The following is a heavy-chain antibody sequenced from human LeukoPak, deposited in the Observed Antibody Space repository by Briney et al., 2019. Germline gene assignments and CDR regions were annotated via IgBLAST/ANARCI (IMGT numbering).Heavy chain of an antibody. D-gene: IGHD3-10*01. J-gene: IGHJ4*02. V-gene: IGHV4-4*07. CDR2: IYVPDLI. Sequence: SETLSLTCTVSGGPIRSNYWSWIRQTGRKGLEWIGRIYVPDLITYNPSLKSRVTISVDMSKNKLSLNLTSVTAADTAIYYCARGFGSGTSPFDNWGRGTLVTVSS. CDR1: GGPIRSNY. CDR3: ARGFGSGTSPFDN.